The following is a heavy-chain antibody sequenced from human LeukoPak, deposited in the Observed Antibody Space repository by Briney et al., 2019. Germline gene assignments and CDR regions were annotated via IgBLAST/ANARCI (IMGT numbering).Heavy chain of an antibody. CDR1: GGSVSSSLNY. J-gene: IGHJ4*02. CDR2: TYYTGST. Sequence: PSETLSLTCTVSGGSVSSSLNYWGWIRQPPGKGLEWIGNTYYTGSTYSNPTLKSRVTMSVDTSKNQFSLKLNSVTAADTAVYYCARLSKGRYFDYIFDYWGLGTLLTVSS. D-gene: IGHD3-9*01. CDR3: ARLSKGRYFDYIFDY. V-gene: IGHV4-39*01.